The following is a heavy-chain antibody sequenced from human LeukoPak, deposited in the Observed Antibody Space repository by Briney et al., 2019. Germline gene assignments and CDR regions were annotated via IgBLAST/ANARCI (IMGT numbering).Heavy chain of an antibody. J-gene: IGHJ4*02. CDR3: TTTYYDILTGYYTFDY. Sequence: SETLSLTCTVSGESISGFYWTWIRQPPGKGLEWIGYIYYSGSTNYNPSLKSRVTISVDTSKNQFSLKLSSVTAADTAVYYCTTTYYDILTGYYTFDYWGQGTLVTVSS. V-gene: IGHV4-59*01. CDR1: GESISGFY. D-gene: IGHD3-9*01. CDR2: IYYSGST.